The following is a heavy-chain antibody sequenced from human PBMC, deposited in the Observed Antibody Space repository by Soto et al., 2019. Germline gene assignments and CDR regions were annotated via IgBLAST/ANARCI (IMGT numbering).Heavy chain of an antibody. CDR3: AAESAELDYGVDV. D-gene: IGHD3-10*01. CDR2: IVVGSGNT. CDR1: GFTFTSSA. V-gene: IGHV1-58*01. J-gene: IGHJ6*02. Sequence: SVKVSCKASGFTFTSSAVQWVRQARGQRLEWIGWIVVGSGNTNYAQKFQERVTITRDMSTSTAYMVLSSLRSEDTAVYYCAAESAELDYGVDVWGQGTTVTVSS.